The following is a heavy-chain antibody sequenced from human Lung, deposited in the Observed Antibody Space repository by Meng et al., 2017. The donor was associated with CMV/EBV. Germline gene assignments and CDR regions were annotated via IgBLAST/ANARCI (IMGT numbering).Heavy chain of an antibody. CDR2: IDFTGRT. D-gene: IGHD6-13*01. CDR3: AASIPAAGYGWFDP. J-gene: IGHJ5*02. CDR1: RGSISSVTYY. Sequence: SRGSISSVTYYGTWIRQPPGKGLEWIGYIDFTGRTYYSPSLRSRLTMSIETSRDEFSLKLSSVTAADSAVYFCAASIPAAGYGWFDPWGQGTLVTVSS. V-gene: IGHV4-31*02.